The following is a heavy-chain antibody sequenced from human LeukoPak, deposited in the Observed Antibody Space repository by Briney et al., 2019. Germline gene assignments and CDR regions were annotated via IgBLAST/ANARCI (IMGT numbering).Heavy chain of an antibody. D-gene: IGHD7-27*01. CDR2: ISNRGRSP. J-gene: IGHJ6*03. CDR3: AKANWGSRYCYMDV. Sequence: GGSLRLSCAAPGLTFTTYAMSWVRQAPGKVLECVSSISNRGRSPYYLASGRGRITISRDNSNNTQYRQMSMLRAEDTAIYYCAKANWGSRYCYMDVWGTGTTVTVSS. CDR1: GLTFTTYA. V-gene: IGHV3-23*01.